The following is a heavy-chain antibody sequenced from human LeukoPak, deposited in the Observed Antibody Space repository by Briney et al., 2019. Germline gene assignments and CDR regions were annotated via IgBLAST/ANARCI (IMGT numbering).Heavy chain of an antibody. J-gene: IGHJ6*03. D-gene: IGHD2-2*01. Sequence: SETLSLTCALYGGSFGGYYWSWIRQPPGKGLEWIGETNLGGSTNYNPSLKSRVTISVDTSKNQFSLKLSSVTAADTAVYYCARQSRGRGYQLAYKHHYYYYMDVWGKGTTVTVSS. V-gene: IGHV4-34*01. CDR2: TNLGGST. CDR1: GGSFGGYY. CDR3: ARQSRGRGYQLAYKHHYYYYMDV.